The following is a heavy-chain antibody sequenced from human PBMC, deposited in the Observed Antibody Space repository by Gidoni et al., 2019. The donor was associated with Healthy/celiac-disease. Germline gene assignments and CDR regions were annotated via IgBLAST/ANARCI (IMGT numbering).Heavy chain of an antibody. V-gene: IGHV3-30*01. J-gene: IGHJ5*02. CDR2: ISYDVSNK. CDR1: GFNFSSYA. Sequence: QVQLVESGGGVVQPGGSLRLSCAASGFNFSSYAMHWVRQAPGKGLEWLAVISYDVSNKYYAHSVKGRFTISRDNSKNTLYLQMNSLRAEDTAVYYCARVLGSQLSPWGQGTLVTVSS. CDR3: ARVLGSQLSP. D-gene: IGHD5-18*01.